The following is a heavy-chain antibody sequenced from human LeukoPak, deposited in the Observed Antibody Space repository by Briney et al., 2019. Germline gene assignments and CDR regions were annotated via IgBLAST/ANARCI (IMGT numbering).Heavy chain of an antibody. CDR3: ATYDSGSPNWFDP. Sequence: SETLSLTCTVSGGSISNGDNYWSWIRQHPGKGLEWIGYINYGGSAYYTPSLMSRATISVDMSKNQFSLTLSSVTAADTAVYYCATYDSGSPNWFDPWGQGTLVTVSS. CDR1: GGSISNGDNY. J-gene: IGHJ5*02. V-gene: IGHV4-31*03. CDR2: INYGGSA. D-gene: IGHD3-10*01.